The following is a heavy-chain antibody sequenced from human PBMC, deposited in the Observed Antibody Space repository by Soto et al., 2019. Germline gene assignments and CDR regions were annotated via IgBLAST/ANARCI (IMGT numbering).Heavy chain of an antibody. J-gene: IGHJ6*02. D-gene: IGHD3-16*01. Sequence: GESLKISCKGSGYSFTSYWIGWVRQMPGKGLEWMGRIDPSDSYTNYSPSFQGHVTISADKSISTAYLQWSSLKASDTAMYYCARQGMITHPEYGMDVWGQGTTVTVS. V-gene: IGHV5-10-1*01. CDR1: GYSFTSYW. CDR2: IDPSDSYT. CDR3: ARQGMITHPEYGMDV.